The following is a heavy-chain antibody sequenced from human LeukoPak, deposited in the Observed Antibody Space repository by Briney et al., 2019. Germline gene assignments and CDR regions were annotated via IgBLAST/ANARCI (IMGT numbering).Heavy chain of an antibody. Sequence: KPGGSLRLSCAASGFTFSDYYMSWIRQAPGKGLEWVSYISSSGSTIYYADSVKGRFTISRDNAKNSLYLQMNSLRAEDTAVYYCAKAGYCTNGVCYLWYFDYWGQGTLVTVSS. D-gene: IGHD2-8*01. CDR2: ISSSGSTI. CDR1: GFTFSDYY. V-gene: IGHV3-11*01. CDR3: AKAGYCTNGVCYLWYFDY. J-gene: IGHJ4*02.